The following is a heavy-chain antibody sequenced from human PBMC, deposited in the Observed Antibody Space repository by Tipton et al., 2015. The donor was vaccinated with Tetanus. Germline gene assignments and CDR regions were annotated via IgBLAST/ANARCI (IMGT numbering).Heavy chain of an antibody. CDR2: IYYSGST. J-gene: IGHJ4*02. V-gene: IGHV4-59*01. D-gene: IGHD3-3*01. CDR1: GGSISSYY. CDR3: ARGVWSGSYTGTIDY. Sequence: TLSLTCTVSGGSISSYYWSWIRQPPGKGLEWIGYIYYSGSTNYNPSLKSRVTISVDTSKNQFSLKLSSVTAADTAVYYCARGVWSGSYTGTIDYWGQGTLVTVSS.